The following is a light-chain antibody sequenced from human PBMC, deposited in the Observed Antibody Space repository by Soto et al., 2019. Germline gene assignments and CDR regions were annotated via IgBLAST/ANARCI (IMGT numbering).Light chain of an antibody. Sequence: QMTLSVVAVSLYKRDRVTLTFRASQSISNSLAWYQQKPGKAPNLLIYRASTLESGVPSRFSGSGSGTEFTLNICSLQPDDFATYYCQQYQSYSPFAGGTKVDIK. CDR2: RAS. CDR3: QQYQSYSP. CDR1: QSISNS. V-gene: IGKV1-5*01. J-gene: IGKJ4*01.